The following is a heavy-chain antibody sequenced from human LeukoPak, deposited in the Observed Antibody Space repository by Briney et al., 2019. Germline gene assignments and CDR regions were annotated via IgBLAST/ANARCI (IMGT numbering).Heavy chain of an antibody. CDR2: IWYDGSNK. J-gene: IGHJ1*01. CDR3: AKGGSTWYHF. D-gene: IGHD6-13*01. V-gene: IGHV3-30*02. CDR1: GFTFSSYA. Sequence: PGGSLRLSCAASGFTFSSYAIHWVRQAPGKGLEWVAFIWYDGSNKYYADSVKGRFTISRDNSVNTLYLQMNSLRPENTAVYYCAKGGSTWYHFWGQGTL.